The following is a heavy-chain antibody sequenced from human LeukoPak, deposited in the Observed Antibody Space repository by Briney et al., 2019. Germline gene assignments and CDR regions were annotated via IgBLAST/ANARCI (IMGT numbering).Heavy chain of an antibody. CDR3: SRDATPQYSSGWVFFDY. CDR1: GFTFSSYE. D-gene: IGHD6-19*01. V-gene: IGHV3-48*03. CDR2: ISSSGSTI. Sequence: GGSLRLSRAGSGFTFSSYEMNWVRQAPGKGLEWLSYISSSGSTIHYADSVKGRFTISRDNAKNSLYLQMNSLRGDDTAVYYCSRDATPQYSSGWVFFDYWGQGTLVTVSS. J-gene: IGHJ4*02.